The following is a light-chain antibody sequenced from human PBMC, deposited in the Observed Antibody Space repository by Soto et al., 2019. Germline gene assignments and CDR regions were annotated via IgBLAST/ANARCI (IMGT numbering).Light chain of an antibody. Sequence: EIVMTQSPATLSVSPGERATLSCRASQSVSSNLAWYQQKPGQAPRLLIYGASTRATGIPARFSGSGSGTEFTLTISSLQPEDFATYYCLRYDNYPWTFGQGTKVDI. CDR1: QSVSSN. CDR3: LRYDNYPWT. V-gene: IGKV3-15*01. J-gene: IGKJ1*01. CDR2: GAS.